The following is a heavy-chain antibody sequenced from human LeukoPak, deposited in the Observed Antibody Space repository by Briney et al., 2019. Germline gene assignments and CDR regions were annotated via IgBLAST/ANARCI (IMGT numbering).Heavy chain of an antibody. Sequence: GESLKLSCKSSGYSFTSYWISWVRQMPENGLDRMGRIDPSDSYTNYSPSFQGHVTISADKSISTAYLQWSSLKASDTAMFYCARPSVDGSGSYPYWGQGTLVTVSS. CDR2: IDPSDSYT. CDR3: ARPSVDGSGSYPY. CDR1: GYSFTSYW. D-gene: IGHD3-10*01. V-gene: IGHV5-10-1*01. J-gene: IGHJ4*02.